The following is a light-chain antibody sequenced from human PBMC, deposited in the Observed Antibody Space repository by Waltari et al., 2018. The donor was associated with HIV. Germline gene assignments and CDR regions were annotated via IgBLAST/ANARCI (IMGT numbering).Light chain of an antibody. CDR2: DVN. CDR1: SSDVGAYNS. Sequence: QSALTQPASVSGSPGQSITIPCTGTSSDVGAYNSLSWYQQHPGKAPKFIIYDVNKRPSWVSSRCSGSKSGNTASLTISGLRAEDEADYYCSSYTSSHTQVFGSGTKVTVL. CDR3: SSYTSSHTQV. J-gene: IGLJ1*01. V-gene: IGLV2-14*03.